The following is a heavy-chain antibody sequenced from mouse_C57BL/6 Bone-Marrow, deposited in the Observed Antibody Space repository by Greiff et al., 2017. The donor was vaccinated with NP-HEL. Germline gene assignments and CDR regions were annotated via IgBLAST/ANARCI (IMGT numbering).Heavy chain of an antibody. Sequence: QVQLQQSGPELVKPGASVKLSCKASGYTFTSYDINWVKQRPGQGLEWIGWIYPRDGSTTYNEKFKGKATLTVDTSSSTAYMELHSLTSEDSAVYFCARGDPVNAMDYWGQGTSVTVSS. J-gene: IGHJ4*01. CDR2: IYPRDGST. CDR3: ARGDPVNAMDY. V-gene: IGHV1-85*01. CDR1: GYTFTSYD.